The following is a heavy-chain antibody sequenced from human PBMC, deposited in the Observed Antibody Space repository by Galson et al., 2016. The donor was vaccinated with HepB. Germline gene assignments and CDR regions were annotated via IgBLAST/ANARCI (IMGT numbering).Heavy chain of an antibody. J-gene: IGHJ6*02. CDR1: GFTFDNYA. V-gene: IGHV3-33*01. Sequence: SLRLSCAAAGFTFDNYAMHWVRQAPGKGLEWVAVIWNDGRDKYYAASVKVRFPLSRDHSESTLYLQMNSLRDEATAVYYCARDLVANVPRGYFYYYGMDVWGQGTTVTVSS. CDR2: IWNDGRDK. CDR3: ARDLVANVPRGYFYYYGMDV. D-gene: IGHD5-12*01.